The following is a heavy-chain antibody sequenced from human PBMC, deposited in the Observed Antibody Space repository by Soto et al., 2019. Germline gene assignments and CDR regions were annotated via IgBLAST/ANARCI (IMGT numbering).Heavy chain of an antibody. Sequence: SETLSLTCTVSGGSISSYYWSWIRQPAGKGLEWIGRIYTSGSTNYNPSLKSRVTMSVDTSKNQFSLKLSSVTAADTAVYYCARDPQRCSGGSCYLDPWGQGTLGTVSA. J-gene: IGHJ5*02. V-gene: IGHV4-4*07. CDR2: IYTSGST. CDR1: GGSISSYY. CDR3: ARDPQRCSGGSCYLDP. D-gene: IGHD2-15*01.